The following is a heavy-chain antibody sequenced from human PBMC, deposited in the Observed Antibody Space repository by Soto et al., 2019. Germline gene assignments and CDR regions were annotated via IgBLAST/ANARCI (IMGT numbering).Heavy chain of an antibody. CDR2: ISYDGSNK. CDR1: GFTFSSYG. D-gene: IGHD6-19*01. V-gene: IGHV3-30*18. CDR3: AKDRSGRYSSGWTEFDY. J-gene: IGHJ4*02. Sequence: GGSLRLSCAASGFTFSSYGMHWVRQAPGKGLEWVAVISYDGSNKYYADSVKGRFTISRDNSKNTLYLQMNSLRAEDTAVYYCAKDRSGRYSSGWTEFDYWGQGTLVTVSS.